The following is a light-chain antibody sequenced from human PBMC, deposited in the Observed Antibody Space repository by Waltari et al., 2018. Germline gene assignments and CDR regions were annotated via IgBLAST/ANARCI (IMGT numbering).Light chain of an antibody. J-gene: IGLJ3*02. CDR3: QSPSSSGSYHWL. Sequence: SYELTQPPSVAVSPGQTVRITCSGGTLSKEYAYWYQQKPGQAPILLIYKDTKRPSGIPERFSGSTSGTTVTLIITGVQAEDEAAYYCQSPSSSGSYHWLFGGGTKLTVL. V-gene: IGLV3-25*03. CDR1: TLSKEY. CDR2: KDT.